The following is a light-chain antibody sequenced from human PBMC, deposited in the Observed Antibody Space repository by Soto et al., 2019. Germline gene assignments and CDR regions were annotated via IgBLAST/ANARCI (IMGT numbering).Light chain of an antibody. CDR2: DVS. V-gene: IGLV2-11*01. CDR3: CSYAGSYTYV. J-gene: IGLJ1*01. CDR1: SSDVGGYNY. Sequence: QSALTQPRSVSGSPGQSVTISCTGTSSDVGGYNYVSWYQQHPGKAPKLMIYDVSKRPSGVPDRFSGSKSGNTASLTISGLQAEDEADYCCCSYAGSYTYVFGTGTKVTVI.